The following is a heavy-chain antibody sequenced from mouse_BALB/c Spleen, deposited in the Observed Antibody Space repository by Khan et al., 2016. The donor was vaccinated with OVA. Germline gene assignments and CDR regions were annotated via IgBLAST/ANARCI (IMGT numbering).Heavy chain of an antibody. J-gene: IGHJ4*01. CDR2: INHSSGFT. CDR3: ARRTTIYAMDY. D-gene: IGHD1-1*01. Sequence: QVQLQQSGAELARPGASVKMSCKASGYTFTSNTMHWVKQRPGKGLEWIGYINHSSGFTNFNQKFKDKATLTADKSSSTAYMQLSSLTSEASAIFYCARRTTIYAMDYWGQGTAVTVSS. V-gene: IGHV1-4*01. CDR1: GYTFTSNT.